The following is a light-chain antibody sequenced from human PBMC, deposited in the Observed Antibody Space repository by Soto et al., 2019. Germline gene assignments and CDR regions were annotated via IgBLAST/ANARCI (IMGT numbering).Light chain of an antibody. CDR3: SSYTDIATAV. V-gene: IGLV2-14*01. J-gene: IGLJ2*01. CDR1: SSDIGGYNF. CDR2: EVK. Sequence: QSVLTQPASVSGSLGQSITISCTGTSSDIGGYNFVSWYQHHPGRAPKIIIYEVKNRPSGVSNRFSASKSGNTASLTISGLQAEDEADYFCSSYTDIATAVFGGGTKVTVL.